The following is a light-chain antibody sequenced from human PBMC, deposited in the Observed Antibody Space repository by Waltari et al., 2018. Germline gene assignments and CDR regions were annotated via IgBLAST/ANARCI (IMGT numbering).Light chain of an antibody. Sequence: DIVLSQSPATLSLSPGERATLSCRASQSFSRYLAWYQQKPGQAPRLLIYDASNRATGIPVRFSGSGSGTDFTLRISRVEAEDVGLYYCMQATESPWTFGQGTKLE. CDR3: MQATESPWT. J-gene: IGKJ1*01. V-gene: IGKV3-11*01. CDR1: QSFSRY. CDR2: DAS.